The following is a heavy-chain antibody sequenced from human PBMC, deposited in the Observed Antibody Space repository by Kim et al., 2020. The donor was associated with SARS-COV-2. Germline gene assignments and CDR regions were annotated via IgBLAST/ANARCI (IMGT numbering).Heavy chain of an antibody. Sequence: GGSLRLSCAASGFTFDDYAMHWVRQAPGKGLEWVSGISWNSGSIGYADSVKGRFTISRDNAKNSLYLQMNSLRAEDTALYYCAKDKGYDFWSGLGGGFDYWGQGTLVTISS. CDR3: AKDKGYDFWSGLGGGFDY. CDR1: GFTFDDYA. J-gene: IGHJ4*02. CDR2: ISWNSGSI. D-gene: IGHD3-3*01. V-gene: IGHV3-9*01.